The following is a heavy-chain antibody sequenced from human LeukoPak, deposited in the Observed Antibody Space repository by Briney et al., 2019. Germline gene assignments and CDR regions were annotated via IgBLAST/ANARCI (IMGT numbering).Heavy chain of an antibody. V-gene: IGHV3-9*01. CDR1: GFIFDDYV. J-gene: IGHJ6*02. CDR3: ARNPMIVVVPAAIDRGMDV. D-gene: IGHD2-2*02. Sequence: GGPLRLSCAASGFIFDDYVMHWVRQAPGKALAWVSGISWNSGSIGYADSVKGRFTTSRDNAKNSLYLQMNSLRAEDTAVYYCARNPMIVVVPAAIDRGMDVWGQGTTVTVSS. CDR2: ISWNSGSI.